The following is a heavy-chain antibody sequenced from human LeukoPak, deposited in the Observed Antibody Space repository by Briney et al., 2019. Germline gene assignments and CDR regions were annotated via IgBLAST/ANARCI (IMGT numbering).Heavy chain of an antibody. J-gene: IGHJ4*02. CDR2: INSDGSST. V-gene: IGHV3-74*01. Sequence: GGSLRLSCAASGFTFGSYWMYWVRQAPGKGLVWVSRINSDGSSTSYADSVKGRFTISRDNAKNTLSLQINSLRAEDTAVYYCARASTVTTCLWDWGQGTLVTVSS. CDR3: ARASTVTTCLWD. CDR1: GFTFGSYW. D-gene: IGHD4-17*01.